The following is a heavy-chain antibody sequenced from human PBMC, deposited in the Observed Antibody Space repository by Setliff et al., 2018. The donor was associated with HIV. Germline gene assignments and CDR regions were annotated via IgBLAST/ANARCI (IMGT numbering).Heavy chain of an antibody. D-gene: IGHD3-22*01. J-gene: IGHJ5*02. CDR3: ARCMTMTGNWFDP. V-gene: IGHV1-2*02. CDR2: INPNSGGT. CDR1: GYTFTSYG. Sequence: ASVKVSCKASGYTFTSYGISWVRQAPGQGLEWMGWINPNSGGTIYALKFQDRVTMTRDTSSSTAYMELSRLRSDDTAVYYCARCMTMTGNWFDPWGQGTLVTVSS.